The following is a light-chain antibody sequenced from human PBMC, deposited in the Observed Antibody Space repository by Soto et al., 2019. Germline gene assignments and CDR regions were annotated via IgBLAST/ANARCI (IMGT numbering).Light chain of an antibody. J-gene: IGLJ3*02. CDR2: VDSDGSH. CDR3: QTWGTGTWV. CDR1: SGHSSYD. V-gene: IGLV4-69*01. Sequence: QAVVTQSPSASASLGASVRLTCTLSSGHSSYDIAWHQQQPEKGPRYLMKVDSDGSHIKGDGIPDRFSGSSSGAERYLTISSLQSEDEADYYCQTWGTGTWVFGGGTKLTVL.